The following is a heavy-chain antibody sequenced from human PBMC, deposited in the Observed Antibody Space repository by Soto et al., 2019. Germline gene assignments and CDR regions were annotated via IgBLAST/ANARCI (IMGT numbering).Heavy chain of an antibody. D-gene: IGHD2-15*01. CDR1: GFTFSSYE. J-gene: IGHJ4*02. CDR3: APLVVDATDEARDFDY. V-gene: IGHV3-48*03. CDR2: ISSTGSTI. Sequence: PGGSLRLSCAASGFTFSSYEMNWVRQAPGKGLEWVSNISSTGSTIYYTDSVKGRFTISRDNAKNSLYLQMNSLRAEDTAVYYCAPLVVDATDEARDFDYWGQGTLVTVSS.